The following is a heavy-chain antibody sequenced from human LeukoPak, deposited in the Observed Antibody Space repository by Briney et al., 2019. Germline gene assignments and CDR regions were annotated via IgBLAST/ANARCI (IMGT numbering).Heavy chain of an antibody. V-gene: IGHV3-23*01. D-gene: IGHD3-22*01. CDR2: ISGSGGST. J-gene: IGHJ4*02. CDR1: GFTFSSYA. Sequence: GGSLRLSCAASGFTFSSYAMSWVRQAPGKGLEWVSAISGSGGSTYYADSVKGRFTISRDNSKNTLYLQMNSLRAEDTAIYYCAKDFSGSSGFSDYWGQGTLVTVSS. CDR3: AKDFSGSSGFSDY.